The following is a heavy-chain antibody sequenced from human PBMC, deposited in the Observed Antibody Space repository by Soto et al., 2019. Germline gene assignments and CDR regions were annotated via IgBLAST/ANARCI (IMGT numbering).Heavy chain of an antibody. V-gene: IGHV1-18*01. Sequence: GASVKVSCKASGYTFTSYDINWVRQAPGQGLEWMGWISAYNGNTNYAQKLQGRVTMTTDTSTSTAYMELRSLRSDDTAVYYCARDTYYYDSSGYYYWFDPWGQGTLVTVSS. D-gene: IGHD3-22*01. CDR3: ARDTYYYDSSGYYYWFDP. CDR2: ISAYNGNT. J-gene: IGHJ5*02. CDR1: GYTFTSYD.